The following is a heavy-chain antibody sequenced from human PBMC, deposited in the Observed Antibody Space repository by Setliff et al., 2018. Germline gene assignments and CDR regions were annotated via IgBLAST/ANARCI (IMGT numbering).Heavy chain of an antibody. CDR3: VKLVPQAISSDP. J-gene: IGHJ5*02. CDR2: IKGKANGGIT. CDR1: GFAFSNAW. Sequence: PGGSLRLSCAASGFAFSNAWMNWVRQAPGKGLEWVGRIKGKANGGITDYGAAARGTFTISSDDAESAVFLQMDSLKTEDTAVYYCVKLVPQAISSDPWGQGTLVTVSS. V-gene: IGHV3-15*01. D-gene: IGHD3-10*01.